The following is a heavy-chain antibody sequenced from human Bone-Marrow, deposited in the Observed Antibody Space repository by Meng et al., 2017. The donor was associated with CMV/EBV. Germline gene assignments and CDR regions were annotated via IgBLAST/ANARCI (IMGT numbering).Heavy chain of an antibody. D-gene: IGHD6-13*01. CDR3: AREGQLVRGYFDY. V-gene: IGHV3-30-3*01. CDR2: ISYDGSNK. J-gene: IGHJ4*02. CDR1: RFTFSGYA. Sequence: QGQLVESGGGLVQPGSALRLSCAASRFTFSGYAMHWVRQAPGKGLEWVAVISYDGSNKYYADSVKGRFTISRDNSKNTLYLQMNSLRAEDTAVYYCAREGQLVRGYFDYWGQGTLVTVSS.